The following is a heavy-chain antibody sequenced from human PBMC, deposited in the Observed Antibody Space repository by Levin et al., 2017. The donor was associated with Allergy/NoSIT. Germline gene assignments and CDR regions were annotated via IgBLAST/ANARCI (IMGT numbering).Heavy chain of an antibody. CDR2: VSIGSSYI. CDR3: ARGRNDFWSGYYSTVDC. CDR1: GFTFSSYS. J-gene: IGHJ4*02. Sequence: GGSLRLSCAASGFTFSSYSMNWVRQAPGKGLEWVSSVSIGSSYIYYADSVKGRFTISRDNAKNSLYLQMNILRAEDTAVYYCARGRNDFWSGYYSTVDCWGQGTLVTVSS. V-gene: IGHV3-21*01. D-gene: IGHD3-3*01.